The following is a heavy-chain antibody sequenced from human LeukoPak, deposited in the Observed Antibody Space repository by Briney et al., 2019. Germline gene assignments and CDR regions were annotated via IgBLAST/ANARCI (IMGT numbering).Heavy chain of an antibody. CDR3: TRASWGYAFDI. D-gene: IGHD7-27*01. V-gene: IGHV4-59*01. J-gene: IGHJ3*02. CDR2: VYYDGTI. Sequence: SETLSLTCTVSTGSSDRYYWTWIRQPPGKGLEWMGYVYYDGTIYYSPSLKSRVSISLDTSKSQFSLRLRSVTAADTAIYYCTRASWGYAFDIWGQGTTVTVSS. CDR1: TGSSDRYY.